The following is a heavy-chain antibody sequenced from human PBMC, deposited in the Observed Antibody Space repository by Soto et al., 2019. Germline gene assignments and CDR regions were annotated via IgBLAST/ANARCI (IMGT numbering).Heavy chain of an antibody. V-gene: IGHV4-4*02. Sequence: QVQLQESGPGLVKPSGTLSLTCAVSGGSINSSNWWTWVRQPPGKGLEWIGEIFHSGITNYNPSLKSRVTISIDKSRNQFSLKLTSVTAADTAIYYCASRDPGTSVDYWGQGTLVTVSS. CDR1: GGSINSSNW. CDR2: IFHSGIT. D-gene: IGHD1-7*01. J-gene: IGHJ4*02. CDR3: ASRDPGTSVDY.